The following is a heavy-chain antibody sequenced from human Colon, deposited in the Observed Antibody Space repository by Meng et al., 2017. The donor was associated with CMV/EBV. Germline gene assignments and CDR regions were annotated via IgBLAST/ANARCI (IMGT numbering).Heavy chain of an antibody. CDR2: ISSGGQTI. D-gene: IGHD1-14*01. CDR3: ITEAPGGDY. V-gene: IGHV3-48*03. CDR1: GFTFRSYE. Sequence: GESLKISCSASGFTFRSYEMNWVRQAPGKGLEWVAYISSGGQTIHYADSVKGRFTISRDNTNNLLYLQMNSLRAEDTAFYYCITEAPGGDYWGQGTLVTVSS. J-gene: IGHJ4*02.